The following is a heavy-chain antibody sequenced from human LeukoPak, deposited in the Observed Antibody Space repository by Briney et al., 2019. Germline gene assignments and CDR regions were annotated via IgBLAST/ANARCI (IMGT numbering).Heavy chain of an antibody. Sequence: PGGSLRLSCAASGFTFSRYTMNWVRQAPGKGLEWVSSITISYRYIYHADSVKGRFTISRDNAKNSLYLQMNSLRAEDTAVYYCARDYGGNSDYWGQGTLVTVSS. CDR1: GFTFSRYT. CDR2: ITISYRYI. D-gene: IGHD4-23*01. CDR3: ARDYGGNSDY. J-gene: IGHJ4*02. V-gene: IGHV3-21*01.